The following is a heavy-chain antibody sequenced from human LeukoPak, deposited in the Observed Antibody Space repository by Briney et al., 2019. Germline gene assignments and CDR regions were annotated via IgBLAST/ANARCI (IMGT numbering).Heavy chain of an antibody. CDR3: ATTYYYDSSGYFNWFDP. CDR2: IIPIFGTA. Sequence: SVKVSCKASGGTFSSYAISWVRQAPGQGLEWMGGIIPIFGTANYAQKFQGRVTITTDESTSTAYMELSSLRSEDTAVYYCATTYYYDSSGYFNWFDPWGQGTLVTVSS. J-gene: IGHJ5*02. D-gene: IGHD3-22*01. CDR1: GGTFSSYA. V-gene: IGHV1-69*05.